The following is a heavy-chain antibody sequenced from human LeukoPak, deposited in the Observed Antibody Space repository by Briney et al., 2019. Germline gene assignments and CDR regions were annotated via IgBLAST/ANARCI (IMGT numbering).Heavy chain of an antibody. Sequence: PSETLSFTCAVYGGSFSGDFWSWIRQSPGKGLEWIGEINHGGSTTYNPSLKSRVTISVDTSKNQFSLKLSSVTAADTAVYYCAREGSAFDIWGQGTMVTVSS. CDR3: AREGSAFDI. CDR1: GGSFSGDF. V-gene: IGHV4-34*01. CDR2: INHGGST. J-gene: IGHJ3*02.